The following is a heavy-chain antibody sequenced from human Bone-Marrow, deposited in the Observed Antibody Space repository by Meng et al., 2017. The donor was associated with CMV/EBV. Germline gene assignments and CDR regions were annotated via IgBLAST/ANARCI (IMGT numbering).Heavy chain of an antibody. Sequence: SETLSLTCTVSGGSVSSGSYSWSWIRQAPGKGLEWIGYIYYSGSTNYNPYLKSRVTISVDTSKNQFSLKLSSVTAADTAVYYCARDSMYSSGWTYNDYGMDVWGQGTTVTVSS. D-gene: IGHD6-19*01. J-gene: IGHJ6*02. V-gene: IGHV4-61*01. CDR2: IYYSGST. CDR1: GGSVSSGSYS. CDR3: ARDSMYSSGWTYNDYGMDV.